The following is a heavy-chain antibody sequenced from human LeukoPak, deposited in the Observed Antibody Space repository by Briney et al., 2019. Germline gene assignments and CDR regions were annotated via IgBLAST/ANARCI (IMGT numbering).Heavy chain of an antibody. CDR2: TNPNSGNT. CDR3: ARGIAARPDYYYYYMDV. D-gene: IGHD6-6*01. J-gene: IGHJ6*03. Sequence: GASVKVSCKASGYTFTSYDINWVRQATGQGLEWMGWTNPNSGNTGYAQKFQGRVTITRNTSISTAYMELSSLRSEDTAVYYCARGIAARPDYYYYYMDVWGKGTTVTVSS. V-gene: IGHV1-8*03. CDR1: GYTFTSYD.